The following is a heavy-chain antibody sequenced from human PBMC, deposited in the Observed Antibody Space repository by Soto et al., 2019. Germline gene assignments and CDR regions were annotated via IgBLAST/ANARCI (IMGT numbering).Heavy chain of an antibody. CDR1: GASIGSGGW. J-gene: IGHJ5*02. V-gene: IGHV4-4*03. CDR3: ARHEGWTGPDQ. CDR2: IFHDGNT. D-gene: IGHD2-8*02. Sequence: TLLETLSLTCAVSGASIGSGGWWSWVRQPPGKGLEWIAEIFHDGNTNYSPSLKSRVTISVDKSQNQFSLNVYSVTAADTAVYYCARHEGWTGPDQWGQGTLVTVSS.